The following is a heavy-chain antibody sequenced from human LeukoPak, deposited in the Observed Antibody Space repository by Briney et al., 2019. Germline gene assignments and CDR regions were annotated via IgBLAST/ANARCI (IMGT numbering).Heavy chain of an antibody. D-gene: IGHD3-3*01. J-gene: IGHJ4*02. CDR3: AKTRGISISGVVPLCDY. V-gene: IGHV3-23*01. CDR1: GFTFSTSG. Sequence: PGGSLRLFCAASGFTFSTSGMTWVSQAPGKGLDCGSIISGSGGAPYYTDSVKGRFNISRDNSKNTLYLQMNSLRAEDTAVYYCAKTRGISISGVVPLCDYCGQGTLVTVSS. CDR2: ISGSGGAP.